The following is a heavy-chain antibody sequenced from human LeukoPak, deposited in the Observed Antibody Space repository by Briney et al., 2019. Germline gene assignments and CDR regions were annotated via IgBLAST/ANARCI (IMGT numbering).Heavy chain of an antibody. CDR1: GFTFSSYS. CDR2: SSSSSSYI. CDR3: ARDHRATTPPELWFGELLLRNDAFDI. J-gene: IGHJ3*02. D-gene: IGHD3-10*01. V-gene: IGHV3-21*01. Sequence: GSLRLSCAASGFTFSSYSMNWVRRAPGKGREWVSSSSSSSSYIYYTDSVKGRFTISRDNAKNSLYLQMNSLRAEDTAVYYCARDHRATTPPELWFGELLLRNDAFDIWGQGTMVTVSS.